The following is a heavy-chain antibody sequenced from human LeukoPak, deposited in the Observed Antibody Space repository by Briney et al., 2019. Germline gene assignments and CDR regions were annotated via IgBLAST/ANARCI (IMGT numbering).Heavy chain of an antibody. CDR3: ARQSSIAAVDFDY. Sequence: GGSLRLSCAASGSIVSTNYMSWVRQAPGKGLEWVSLIYSGGSTYYADSLKGRFIISRDTSKNTLYLQMNSLRAEDTAVYYCARQSSIAAVDFDYWGQGTLVTASS. J-gene: IGHJ4*02. D-gene: IGHD6-13*01. CDR2: IYSGGST. V-gene: IGHV3-66*04. CDR1: GSIVSTNY.